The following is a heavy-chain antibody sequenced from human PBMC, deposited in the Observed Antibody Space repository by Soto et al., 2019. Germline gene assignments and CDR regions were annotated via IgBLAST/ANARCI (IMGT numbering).Heavy chain of an antibody. Sequence: PGESLKISCKGSGYSFTSYWISWVRQMPGKGLEWMGRIDPSDSYTNYSPSFQGHVTISADKSISTAYLQWSSLKASDTAMYYCAKGSIESSSDLRYYYGMDVWGQGTTVTVSS. V-gene: IGHV5-10-1*01. CDR3: AKGSIESSSDLRYYYGMDV. J-gene: IGHJ6*02. CDR1: GYSFTSYW. CDR2: IDPSDSYT. D-gene: IGHD6-6*01.